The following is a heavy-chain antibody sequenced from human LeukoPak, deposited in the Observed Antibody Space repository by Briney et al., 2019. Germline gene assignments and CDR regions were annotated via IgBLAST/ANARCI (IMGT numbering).Heavy chain of an antibody. CDR2: FGIVGDT. Sequence: GGSLRLSCAASGFTVSRYDMHWVRQATGKGLEWVSSFGIVGDTYYPGSVKGRFTMSRENASNTVHLQMYSLRDGDTAVYYCVKDHYGMDVWGQGTTVTVSS. CDR3: VKDHYGMDV. CDR1: GFTVSRYD. J-gene: IGHJ6*02. D-gene: IGHD3-10*01. V-gene: IGHV3-13*01.